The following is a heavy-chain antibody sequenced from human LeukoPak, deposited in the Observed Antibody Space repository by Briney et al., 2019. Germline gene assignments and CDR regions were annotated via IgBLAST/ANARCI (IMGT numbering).Heavy chain of an antibody. CDR3: ARGLLHYYDSSGYYN. CDR1: GFTFDDYG. Sequence: GGSLRLSCAASGFTFDDYGMSWVRQAPGKGLEWVSGINWNGGSTTYADSVKGRFTISRDNAKNSLYLQMNSLRAEDTAVYYCARGLLHYYDSSGYYNWGQGTLVTVSS. J-gene: IGHJ4*02. CDR2: INWNGGST. V-gene: IGHV3-20*04. D-gene: IGHD3-22*01.